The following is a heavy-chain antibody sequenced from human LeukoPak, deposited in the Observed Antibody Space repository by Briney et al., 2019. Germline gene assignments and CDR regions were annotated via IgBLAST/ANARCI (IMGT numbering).Heavy chain of an antibody. J-gene: IGHJ5*02. CDR2: IIPIFGTA. Sequence: GSSVKVSCKASGGTFSSYAISWVRQAPGQGLEWMGGIIPIFGTANYAQKFQGRVTITTDESTSTAYMELSSLRSEDTAVYYCAREDGNDFWSGGNWFDPWGQGTLVTVSS. D-gene: IGHD3-3*01. CDR1: GGTFSSYA. CDR3: AREDGNDFWSGGNWFDP. V-gene: IGHV1-69*05.